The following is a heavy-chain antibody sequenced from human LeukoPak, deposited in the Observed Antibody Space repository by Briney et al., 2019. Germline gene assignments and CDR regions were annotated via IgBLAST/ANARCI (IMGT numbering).Heavy chain of an antibody. V-gene: IGHV3-11*01. Sequence: PSETLSLTCTVSGGSISTSSYYWGWIRQPPGKGLEWVSYISSSGSTIYYADSVKGRFTISRDNAKNSLYLQMNSLRAEDTALYYCAKSGAAGGYYYGSGINFGDYFDYWGQGTLVTVSS. CDR3: AKSGAAGGYYYGSGINFGDYFDY. D-gene: IGHD3-10*01. J-gene: IGHJ4*02. CDR1: GGSISTSSYY. CDR2: ISSSGSTI.